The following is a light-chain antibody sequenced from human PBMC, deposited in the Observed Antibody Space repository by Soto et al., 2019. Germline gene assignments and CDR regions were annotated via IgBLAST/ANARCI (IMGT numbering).Light chain of an antibody. V-gene: IGLV2-14*01. CDR2: EVS. CDR1: SSDVGGYNY. CDR3: SSYTSSSTLYVV. Sequence: QSALTQPASVSGSPGQSITISCTGTSSDVGGYNYVSWYQQHPGKAPKLMIYEVSNRPSGVSNRFSGSKSGNTASLTISGLQAEYEADYYCSSYTSSSTLYVVFGGGTKVTVL. J-gene: IGLJ2*01.